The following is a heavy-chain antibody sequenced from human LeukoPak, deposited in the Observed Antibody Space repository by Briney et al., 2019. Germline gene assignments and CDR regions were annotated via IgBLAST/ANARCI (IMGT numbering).Heavy chain of an antibody. J-gene: IGHJ3*02. CDR3: ARDPYESDGVSYGAFDI. D-gene: IGHD3-22*01. Sequence: PGGSLRLSCAASGFTFSSYGMHWVRQAPGKGLEWLTFIRYDGTNKYYADSVKGRFTISRDNARNSLSLQMSSLRVEGTAVYYCARDPYESDGVSYGAFDIWGQGTVVTVSS. CDR2: IRYDGTNK. V-gene: IGHV3-30*02. CDR1: GFTFSSYG.